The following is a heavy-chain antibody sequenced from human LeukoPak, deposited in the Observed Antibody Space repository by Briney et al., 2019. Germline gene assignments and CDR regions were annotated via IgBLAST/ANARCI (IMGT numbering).Heavy chain of an antibody. J-gene: IGHJ4*02. CDR3: ASGPPLVHTTWLYYFDY. CDR2: INPNSGGT. Sequence: ASVKVSCKASGYTFTGYYLHWVRQAPGQGLEWMGWINPNSGGTNYAQKFQGRVSVTRDTSTSTAYMEVRRLRSDDTAVYYCASGPPLVHTTWLYYFDYWGQGTLVTVSS. CDR1: GYTFTGYY. V-gene: IGHV1-2*02. D-gene: IGHD1-14*01.